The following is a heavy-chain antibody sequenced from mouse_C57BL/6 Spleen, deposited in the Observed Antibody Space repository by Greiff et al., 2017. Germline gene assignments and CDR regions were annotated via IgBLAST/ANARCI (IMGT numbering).Heavy chain of an antibody. CDR2: IDPSDSYT. D-gene: IGHD3-3*01. CDR1: GYTFTSYW. Sequence: QVQLKQPGAELVMPGASVKLSCKASGYTFTSYWMHWVKQRPGKGLEWIGEIDPSDSYTNYNQKFKGKTTLTVDKSTSTAYMQLSSLTSEDSAVYYCARGGARVGESSGFAYWGQGTLVTVSA. CDR3: ARGGARVGESSGFAY. V-gene: IGHV1-69*01. J-gene: IGHJ3*01.